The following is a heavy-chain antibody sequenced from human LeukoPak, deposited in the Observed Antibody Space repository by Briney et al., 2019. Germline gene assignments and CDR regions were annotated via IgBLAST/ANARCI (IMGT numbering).Heavy chain of an antibody. CDR2: ISPYDGNT. Sequence: ASVKVSCKASGYIFTTYGFSWVRQAPGQGLEWMGWISPYDGNTKYAQKFQGRVTLTTDTSTSTASMELRSLRSDDTAVYYCARSVDTAMIFDHWSQGTLVTVSS. J-gene: IGHJ4*02. V-gene: IGHV1-18*01. D-gene: IGHD5-18*01. CDR3: ARSVDTAMIFDH. CDR1: GYIFTTYG.